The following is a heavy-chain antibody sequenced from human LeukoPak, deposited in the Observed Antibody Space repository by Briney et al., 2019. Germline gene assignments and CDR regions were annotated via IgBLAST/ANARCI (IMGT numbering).Heavy chain of an antibody. CDR1: GFTFSSYG. CDR2: ISSSSSYI. D-gene: IGHD2-2*01. CDR3: APDIVVVPAAMVEPVDFDY. J-gene: IGHJ4*02. Sequence: ESGGSLRLSCAASGFTFSSYGMNWVRQAPGKGLEWVSSISSSSSYIYYADSVKGRFTISRDNAKNSLYLQMNSLRAEDTAVYYCAPDIVVVPAAMVEPVDFDYWGQGTLVTVSS. V-gene: IGHV3-21*01.